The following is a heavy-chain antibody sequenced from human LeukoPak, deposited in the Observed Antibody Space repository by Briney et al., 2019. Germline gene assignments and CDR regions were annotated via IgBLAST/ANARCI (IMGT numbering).Heavy chain of an antibody. V-gene: IGHV1-69*02. CDR2: IIPILDIA. CDR3: ARGLRTAMVIVY. D-gene: IGHD5-18*01. Sequence: ASVKVSCKASGGTFSSYTISWVRQAPGQGLEWVGRIIPILDIANYAQKFQGRVTTTADESTSTAYMELSSLRSEDTAVYYCARGLRTAMVIVYWGQGTLVTVSS. CDR1: GGTFSSYT. J-gene: IGHJ4*02.